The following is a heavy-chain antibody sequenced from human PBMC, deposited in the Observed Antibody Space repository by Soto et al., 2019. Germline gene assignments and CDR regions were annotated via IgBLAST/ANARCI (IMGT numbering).Heavy chain of an antibody. CDR2: IKQDGSEK. CDR3: ARDVGYCISTSCYPDYYYGMDV. CDR1: GFTFSSYW. V-gene: IGHV3-7*01. Sequence: EVPLVESGGGLVQPGGSLRLSCAASGFTFSSYWMSWVRQAPGKGLEWVANIKQDGSEKYYVDSVKGRFTISRDNAKNSLYLQMNSLRAEDTAVYYCARDVGYCISTSCYPDYYYGMDVWGQGTTVTVSS. J-gene: IGHJ6*02. D-gene: IGHD2-2*03.